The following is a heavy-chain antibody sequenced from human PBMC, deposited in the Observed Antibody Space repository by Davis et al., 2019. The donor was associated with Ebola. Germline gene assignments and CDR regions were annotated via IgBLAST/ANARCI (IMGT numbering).Heavy chain of an antibody. CDR2: ISGSGGST. CDR3: AKVPKYSSGWDDPFDY. Sequence: PSETLSLTCTVSGGSISSGGYYWSWIRQHPGKGLEWVSAISGSGGSTYYADSVKGRFTISRDNSKNTLYLQMNSLRAEDTAVYYCAKVPKYSSGWDDPFDYWGQGTLVTVSS. CDR1: GGSISSGGYY. J-gene: IGHJ4*02. V-gene: IGHV3-23*01. D-gene: IGHD6-19*01.